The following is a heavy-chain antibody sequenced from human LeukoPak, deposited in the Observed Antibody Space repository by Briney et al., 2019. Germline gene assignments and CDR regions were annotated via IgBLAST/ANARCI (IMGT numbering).Heavy chain of an antibody. CDR2: ISAYNGNT. J-gene: IGHJ6*02. Sequence: GASVKVSCKASGYTFTSYGISWVRQAPGQGLEWMGWISAYNGNTNYAQKLQGRVTMTTDTSTGTAYMELRSLRSDDTAVYYCARGGQLWPRPYGMDVWGQGTTVTVSS. V-gene: IGHV1-18*01. CDR3: ARGGQLWPRPYGMDV. CDR1: GYTFTSYG. D-gene: IGHD5-18*01.